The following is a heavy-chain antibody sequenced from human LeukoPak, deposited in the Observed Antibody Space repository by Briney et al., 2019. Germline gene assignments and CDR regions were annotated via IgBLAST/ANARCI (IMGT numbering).Heavy chain of an antibody. V-gene: IGHV4-34*01. CDR3: ARARYDIRYPGFDP. CDR2: INHSGST. Sequence: SETLSLTCAVYGGSFSGYYWSWIRQPPGKGLEWIGEINHSGSTNYNPSLKSRVTISVDTSKNQFSLKLSSVTAADTAVYYCARARYDIRYPGFDPWGQGTLVTVSS. D-gene: IGHD3-22*01. J-gene: IGHJ5*02. CDR1: GGSFSGYY.